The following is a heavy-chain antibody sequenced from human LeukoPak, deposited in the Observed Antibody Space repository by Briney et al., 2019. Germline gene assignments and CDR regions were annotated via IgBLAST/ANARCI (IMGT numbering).Heavy chain of an antibody. CDR1: GFAFYDYA. V-gene: IGHV3-23*01. CDR3: AKGHGVVTFNELFS. CDR2: INVNGAKT. D-gene: IGHD2-21*02. J-gene: IGHJ4*02. Sequence: GGSLRLSCAASGFAFYDYAMSWVRQPPGKGLEWVSGINVNGAKTFYADSVKGRLTISRDNSRSTLYLQMNNLRADDTAVYYCAKGHGVVTFNELFSWGQGTLVTVSS.